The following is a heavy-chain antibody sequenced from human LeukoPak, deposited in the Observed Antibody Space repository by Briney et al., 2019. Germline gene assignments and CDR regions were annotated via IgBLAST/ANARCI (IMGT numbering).Heavy chain of an antibody. Sequence: GGSLRLSCAASGFTFSSYSMNWVRQAPGKGLEWVSSISSSSSYIYYADSVKGRFTISRDNAKNSLYLQMNSLRAEDTAVYYCARGQLNYDILTGYYNGNWFDPWGQGTLVTVSS. CDR2: ISSSSSYI. CDR1: GFTFSSYS. D-gene: IGHD3-9*01. V-gene: IGHV3-21*01. J-gene: IGHJ5*02. CDR3: ARGQLNYDILTGYYNGNWFDP.